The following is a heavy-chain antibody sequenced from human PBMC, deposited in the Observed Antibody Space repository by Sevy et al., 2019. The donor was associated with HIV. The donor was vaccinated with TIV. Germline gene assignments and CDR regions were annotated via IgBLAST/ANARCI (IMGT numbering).Heavy chain of an antibody. J-gene: IGHJ4*02. D-gene: IGHD6-19*01. CDR1: GFTFSTYG. CDR2: ISYDGIKK. CDR3: AKDWGEASDWHLYFDH. V-gene: IGHV3-30*18. Sequence: GGYLRLSCAASGFTFSTYGMHWVRQAPGKGLEWAAAISYDGIKKYYADSVKGRFTISRDNSKNTLYLEMNSLRPEDTAVYYCAKDWGEASDWHLYFDHWGQGALVTVSS.